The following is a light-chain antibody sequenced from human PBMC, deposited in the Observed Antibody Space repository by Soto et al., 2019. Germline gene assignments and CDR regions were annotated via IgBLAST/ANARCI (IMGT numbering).Light chain of an antibody. V-gene: IGLV2-14*01. CDR3: SSYTSSTTLNYV. CDR1: SGDVGGYSY. CDR2: EVS. J-gene: IGLJ1*01. Sequence: QSALTQPASVSGSPGQSITISCTGTSGDVGGYSYVSWYQHHPGKAPKLLIYEVSNRPSGISNRFSGSKSGNTASLTISGLQAGDEADYYCSSYTSSTTLNYVFGTGTKVTVL.